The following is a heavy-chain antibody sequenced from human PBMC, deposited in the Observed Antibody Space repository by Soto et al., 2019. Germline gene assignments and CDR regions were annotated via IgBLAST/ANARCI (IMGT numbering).Heavy chain of an antibody. CDR3: GRSVTGAYYYCGLDV. V-gene: IGHV1-18*01. Sequence: VQLVQSGAEVKKPGASVKVSCKASGYTFSRSGISWVRQAPGQGLEWMGWISTYNGDTNYAQKVQGRVTMTTDTSTRTAFMELMRLRSDDTAEYYGGRSVTGAYYYCGLDVWGQGTTVTVSS. J-gene: IGHJ6*02. CDR2: ISTYNGDT. D-gene: IGHD2-21*02. CDR1: GYTFSRSG.